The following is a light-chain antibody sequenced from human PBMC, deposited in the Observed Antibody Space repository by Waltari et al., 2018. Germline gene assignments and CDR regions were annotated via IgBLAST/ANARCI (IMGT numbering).Light chain of an antibody. CDR2: RNT. Sequence: SPGLPQPPSVSVSPGHTAIITCSWGPLADTYLYWFQQKSGQAHAVVIRRNTGRPSGIPERFSASDSGTTGTLVISGVQAEDEAEYYCQSADDSGDHVLFGGGTKLTVL. CDR1: PLADTY. V-gene: IGLV3-25*03. J-gene: IGLJ2*01. CDR3: QSADDSGDHVL.